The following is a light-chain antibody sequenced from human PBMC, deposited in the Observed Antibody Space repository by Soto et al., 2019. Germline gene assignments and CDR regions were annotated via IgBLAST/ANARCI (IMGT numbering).Light chain of an antibody. CDR1: QSISKY. J-gene: IGKJ1*01. V-gene: IGKV3-11*01. Sequence: VLTQSRPTLSLSPWERATLSCMASQSISKYLAWYQQKTGQAPRLLIYDTSNRATGIPTRFSGSGYGTDFNLTISSLETEDFAVYYCQQYNKWPLTFGQGTKVDIK. CDR2: DTS. CDR3: QQYNKWPLT.